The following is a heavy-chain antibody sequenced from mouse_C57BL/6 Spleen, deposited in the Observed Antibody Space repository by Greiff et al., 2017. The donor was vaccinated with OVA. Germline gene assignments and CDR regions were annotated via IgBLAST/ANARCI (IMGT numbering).Heavy chain of an antibody. Sequence: QVQLKESGPELVKPGASVKISCKASGYAFSSSWMNWVKQRPGKGLEWIGRIYPGDGDTNYNGKFKGKATLTADKSSSTAYMQLSSLTSEDSVVYFCARFEELGRFDYWGQGTTLTVSS. D-gene: IGHD4-1*01. CDR1: GYAFSSSW. CDR2: IYPGDGDT. CDR3: ARFEELGRFDY. J-gene: IGHJ2*01. V-gene: IGHV1-82*01.